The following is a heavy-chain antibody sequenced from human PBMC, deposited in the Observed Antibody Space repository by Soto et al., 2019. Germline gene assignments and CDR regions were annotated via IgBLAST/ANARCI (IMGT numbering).Heavy chain of an antibody. Sequence: SETLSLTSAVYGESFSGYYWSWIRQPPGKGLEWIGEINHSGSTNCNPSLKSRVTISVDTSKNQFSLKLSSLTAAGTAVYYCARAFREVAGPYYYYYGMDVWGQGTTVTVSS. D-gene: IGHD1-26*01. V-gene: IGHV4-34*01. CDR3: ARAFREVAGPYYYYYGMDV. J-gene: IGHJ6*02. CDR1: GESFSGYY. CDR2: INHSGST.